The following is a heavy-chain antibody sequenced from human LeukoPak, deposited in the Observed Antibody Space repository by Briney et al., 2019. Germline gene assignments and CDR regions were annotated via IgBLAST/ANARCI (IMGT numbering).Heavy chain of an antibody. J-gene: IGHJ5*02. V-gene: IGHV7-4-1*02. CDR2: INTNTGNP. CDR1: GYTFTSYG. D-gene: IGHD2-15*01. CDR3: ARDTSGIVVVVAATEWNWFDP. Sequence: ASVKVSCKASGYTFTSYGISWVRQAPGQGLEWMGWINTNTGNPTYAQGFTGRFVFSLDTSVSTAYLQISSLKAEDTAVYYCARDTSGIVVVVAATEWNWFDPWGQGTLVTVSS.